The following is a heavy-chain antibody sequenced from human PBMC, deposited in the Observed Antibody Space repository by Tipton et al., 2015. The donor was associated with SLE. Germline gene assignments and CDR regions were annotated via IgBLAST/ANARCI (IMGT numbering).Heavy chain of an antibody. CDR2: ISDSGRNI. V-gene: IGHV3-23*01. CDR3: TRVGPATFYY. J-gene: IGHJ4*02. CDR1: GFTFSTYA. D-gene: IGHD6-25*01. Sequence: SLRLSCAASGFTFSTYAMSWVRQAPGKGLEWISGISDSGRNIYHADSVKGRFTISRDNAKNLLYLQMNSLRAEDTAVYYCTRVGPATFYYWGQGTLVAVSS.